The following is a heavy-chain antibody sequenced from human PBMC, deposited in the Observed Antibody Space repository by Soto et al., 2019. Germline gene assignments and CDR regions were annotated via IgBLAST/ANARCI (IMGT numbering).Heavy chain of an antibody. CDR3: ARDRGDGYVALNYFDC. CDR1: GYTFTSYY. CDR2: INPSGGST. J-gene: IGHJ4*02. D-gene: IGHD5-12*01. Sequence: ASVKVSCKASGYTFTSYYMHWVRQAPGQGLEWMGIINPSGGSTSYAQKFQGRVTMTRDTSTSTVYMELSSLRSEDTAVYYWARDRGDGYVALNYFDCWGQGTLVTVSS. V-gene: IGHV1-46*01.